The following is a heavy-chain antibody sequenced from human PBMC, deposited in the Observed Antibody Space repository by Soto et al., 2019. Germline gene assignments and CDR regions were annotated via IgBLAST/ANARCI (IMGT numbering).Heavy chain of an antibody. Sequence: ASVKVSCKASGYTLNTYYMHWVRQAPGQGPEWMGIINPRGGSTTYAQNFQDRVTMTRDTPSSTVYMELSSLRSEDTAVYYCARGGGFSPYYYNLDVWGQGTTVTSP. D-gene: IGHD2-15*01. J-gene: IGHJ6*02. CDR1: GYTLNTYY. CDR3: ARGGGFSPYYYNLDV. CDR2: INPRGGST. V-gene: IGHV1-46*02.